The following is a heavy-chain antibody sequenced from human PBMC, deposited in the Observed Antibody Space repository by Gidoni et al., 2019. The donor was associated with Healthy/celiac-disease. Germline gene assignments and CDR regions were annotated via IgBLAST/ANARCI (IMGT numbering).Heavy chain of an antibody. Sequence: QVQLVQSGAEVKKPGSSVKVSRKASGGTFSSHAISWVRQAPGQGLEWMGGIIPIFGTANYAQKFQGRVTITADESTSTAYMELSSLRSEDTAVYYCARSLGSLYDFWGGYSEKNGMDVWGQGTTVTVSS. J-gene: IGHJ6*02. D-gene: IGHD3-3*01. V-gene: IGHV1-69*12. CDR2: IIPIFGTA. CDR3: ARSLGSLYDFWGGYSEKNGMDV. CDR1: GGTFSSHA.